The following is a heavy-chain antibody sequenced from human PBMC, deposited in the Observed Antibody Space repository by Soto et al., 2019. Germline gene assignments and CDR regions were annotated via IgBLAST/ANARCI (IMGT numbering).Heavy chain of an antibody. Sequence: QVQLQESGPGLVKPSETLSLTCTVSGGSISSYYWSWIRQPPGKGLEWIGYIFYSGTTYYNPSLKSRVTISVDTSKNQFSLNLSSVTAADPAVYYCARHPTVTEYYFDYWGQGTLVTVSS. CDR1: GGSISSYY. J-gene: IGHJ4*02. CDR3: ARHPTVTEYYFDY. D-gene: IGHD4-17*01. V-gene: IGHV4-59*08. CDR2: IFYSGTT.